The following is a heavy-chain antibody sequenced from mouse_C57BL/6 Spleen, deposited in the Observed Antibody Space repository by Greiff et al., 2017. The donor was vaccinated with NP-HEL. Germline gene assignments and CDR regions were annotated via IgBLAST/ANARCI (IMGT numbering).Heavy chain of an antibody. CDR2: IYPSDSET. D-gene: IGHD1-1*01. V-gene: IGHV1-61*01. Sequence: VQLQQPGAELVRPGSSVKLSCKASGYTFTSYWMDWVKQRPGQGLEWIGNIYPSDSETHYTQKFTDMATFTVDTSSSTSYMMLSRQAAEDAAVYYGARGYCCGGSFDYWGQGTTLTVSS. CDR3: ARGYCCGGSFDY. J-gene: IGHJ2*01. CDR1: GYTFTSYW.